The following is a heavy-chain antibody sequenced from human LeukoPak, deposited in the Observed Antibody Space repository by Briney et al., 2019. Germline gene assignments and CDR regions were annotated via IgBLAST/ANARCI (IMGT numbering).Heavy chain of an antibody. CDR1: GFTFSNYG. CDR2: IRGSGGGT. J-gene: IGHJ4*02. D-gene: IGHD2-21*02. CDR3: VKARMPHCGTDCLES. V-gene: IGHV3-23*01. Sequence: GESLRLSCAASGFTFSNYGMSWVRPAPGKGLEWVSVIRGSGGGTYYADSVKGRFTISRDNSKNTVYLQMNSLRAEDTAVYYCVKARMPHCGTDCLESWGQGTLVTVSS.